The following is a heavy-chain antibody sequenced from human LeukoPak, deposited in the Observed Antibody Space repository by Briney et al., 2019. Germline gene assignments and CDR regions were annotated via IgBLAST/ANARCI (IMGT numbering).Heavy chain of an antibody. CDR3: TGHSSANGDYYFDS. CDR2: ISGYNGNT. J-gene: IGHJ4*02. V-gene: IGHV1-18*01. D-gene: IGHD4-17*01. CDR1: GYTFISYG. Sequence: GASVKVSCKASGYTFISYGISWVRQAPGQGLEWMGWISGYNGNTSYAQNMQGRVTMTTDTSTRTAYMELRSLRSDDTAVYYCTGHSSANGDYYFDSWGQGTPVTVSS.